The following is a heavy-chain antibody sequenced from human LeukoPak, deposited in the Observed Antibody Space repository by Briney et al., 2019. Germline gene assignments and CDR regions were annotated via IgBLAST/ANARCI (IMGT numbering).Heavy chain of an antibody. CDR2: ISSSSSYI. J-gene: IGHJ4*02. Sequence: GGSLRLSCAASGFTVSNNYMSWVRQAPGKGLEWVSSISSSSSYIYYADSVKGRFTISRDNSKNTLYLQMNSLRAEDTAVYYCARGLVVAAVDYWGQGTLVTVSS. CDR3: ARGLVVAAVDY. CDR1: GFTVSNNY. V-gene: IGHV3-21*01. D-gene: IGHD2-15*01.